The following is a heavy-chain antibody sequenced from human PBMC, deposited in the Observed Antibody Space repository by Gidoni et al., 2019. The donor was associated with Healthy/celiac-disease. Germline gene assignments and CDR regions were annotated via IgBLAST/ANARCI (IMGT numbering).Heavy chain of an antibody. CDR3: ARDLGSSWELWAY. J-gene: IGHJ4*02. D-gene: IGHD6-13*01. Sequence: QVQLVESGGGVVQPGRSLRLSCAASGFTFSSYGMHWVRQAPGKGLEGVAVIWYDGSNKYYADSVKGRFTISRDNSKNTLYLQMNSLRAEDTAVYYCARDLGSSWELWAYWGQGTLVTVSS. V-gene: IGHV3-33*01. CDR2: IWYDGSNK. CDR1: GFTFSSYG.